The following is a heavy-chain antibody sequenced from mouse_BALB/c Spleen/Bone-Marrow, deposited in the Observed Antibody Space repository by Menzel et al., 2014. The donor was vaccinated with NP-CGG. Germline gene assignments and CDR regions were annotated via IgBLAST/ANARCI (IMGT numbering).Heavy chain of an antibody. D-gene: IGHD3-3*01. CDR1: GYTFTDYN. CDR2: IFPLNGDI. V-gene: IGHV1S29*02. CDR3: VRGGPWFVY. Sequence: EVHLVESGPELAKPGASVKISCKASGYTFTDYNIHWVKQSQGMSLEWIGYIFPLNGDIGYNQKFKIKATLTVDNSSNTAYMEFRSLTSEDSAVYYCVRGGPWFVYWGQGTLVTVSA. J-gene: IGHJ3*01.